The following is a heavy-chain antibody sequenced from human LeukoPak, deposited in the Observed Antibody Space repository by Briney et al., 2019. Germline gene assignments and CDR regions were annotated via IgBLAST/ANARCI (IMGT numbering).Heavy chain of an antibody. J-gene: IGHJ3*02. D-gene: IGHD2-15*01. CDR1: GFTFSSDG. V-gene: IGHV3-30*18. CDR2: ISYDGSNK. Sequence: GRSLRLSCAASGFTFSSDGMHWVRQAPGKGLEWVAVISYDGSNKYYADSVKGRFTISRDNSKNTLYLQMNSLRAEDTAVYYCAKLGGSSAFDIWGQGTMVTVSS. CDR3: AKLGGSSAFDI.